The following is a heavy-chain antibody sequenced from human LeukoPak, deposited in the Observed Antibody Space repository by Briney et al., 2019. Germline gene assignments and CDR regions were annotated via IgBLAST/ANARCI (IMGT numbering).Heavy chain of an antibody. CDR1: GYTFTSSD. J-gene: IGHJ4*02. V-gene: IGHV1-8*01. CDR3: ARGRPGLASAGTYDF. D-gene: IGHD6-13*01. Sequence: ASVKVSCKASGYTFTSSDINWVRQAPGQGLEWMGWMNPNSGKTGSARKFQGSVAMTKNISISTAYIEVSSLGYEDTATYYCARGRPGLASAGTYDFWGQGTLITVSS. CDR2: MNPNSGKT.